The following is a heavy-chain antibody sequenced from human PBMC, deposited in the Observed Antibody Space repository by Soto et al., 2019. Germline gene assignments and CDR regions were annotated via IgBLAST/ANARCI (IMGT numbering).Heavy chain of an antibody. CDR1: GGSISSYY. CDR2: IYYSGST. V-gene: IGHV4-59*01. J-gene: IGHJ5*02. Sequence: PSETLSLTCTVSGGSISSYYWSWIRQPPGKGLEWIGYIYYSGSTNYNPSLKSRVTISVDTSKNQFSLKLSSVTAADTAVYYCASSITGAYNWFDPWGQGTLVTVSS. D-gene: IGHD1-20*01. CDR3: ASSITGAYNWFDP.